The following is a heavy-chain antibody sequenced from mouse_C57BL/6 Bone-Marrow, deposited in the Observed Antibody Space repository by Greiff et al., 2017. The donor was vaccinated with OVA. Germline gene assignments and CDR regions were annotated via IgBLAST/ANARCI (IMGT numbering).Heavy chain of an antibody. Sequence: EVQLVESGGGLVKPGGSLKLSCAASGFTFSSYAMSWVRQTPEKRLEWVATISDGGSYTYYPDNVKGRFTISRDNAKNNLYLQMSHLKSEDTAMYYCLLRGSYAMDYWGQGTSVTVSS. J-gene: IGHJ4*01. D-gene: IGHD1-1*01. V-gene: IGHV5-4*01. CDR1: GFTFSSYA. CDR2: ISDGGSYT. CDR3: LLRGSYAMDY.